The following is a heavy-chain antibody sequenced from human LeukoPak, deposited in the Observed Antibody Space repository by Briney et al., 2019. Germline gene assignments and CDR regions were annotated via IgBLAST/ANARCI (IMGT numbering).Heavy chain of an antibody. CDR2: ISAYNGNT. Sequence: ASVNVSFKASGYTFTSYGISWVRQAPGQGLEWVGWISAYNGNTNYAQKLQGRVTMTTDTSTSTAYMELRSLRSDDTAVYYCARDETINIAAPLSWGQGTLVTVSS. J-gene: IGHJ5*02. CDR1: GYTFTSYG. V-gene: IGHV1-18*01. D-gene: IGHD6-6*01. CDR3: ARDETINIAAPLS.